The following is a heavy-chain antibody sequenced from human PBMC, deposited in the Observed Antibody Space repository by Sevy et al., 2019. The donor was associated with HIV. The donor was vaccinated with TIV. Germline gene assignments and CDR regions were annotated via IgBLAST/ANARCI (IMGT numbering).Heavy chain of an antibody. CDR2: IIPMFGRA. CDR3: ARSISWYASFDS. CDR1: GRTFSNYA. J-gene: IGHJ4*02. D-gene: IGHD6-13*01. V-gene: IGHV1-69*13. Sequence: ASVKVSCKASGRTFSNYALSWVRQAPGQGLAWMGGIIPMFGRANYVQKFQGRVTITADESTSTAYMELSSLRSEDTAVYFCARSISWYASFDSWGQGTLVTVSS.